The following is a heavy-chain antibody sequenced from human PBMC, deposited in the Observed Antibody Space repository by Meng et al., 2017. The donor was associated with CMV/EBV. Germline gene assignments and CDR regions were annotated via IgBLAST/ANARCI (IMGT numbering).Heavy chain of an antibody. V-gene: IGHV1-69*05. CDR3: AREWGSSTNWFDP. D-gene: IGHD6-13*01. Sequence: KASGGTFSSYAISWLRQAPGQGLEWMGGIIPIFGTANYAQKFQGRVTITTDESTSTAYMELSSLRSEDTAVYYCAREWGSSTNWFDPWGQGTLVTVSS. CDR2: IIPIFGTA. CDR1: GGTFSSYA. J-gene: IGHJ5*02.